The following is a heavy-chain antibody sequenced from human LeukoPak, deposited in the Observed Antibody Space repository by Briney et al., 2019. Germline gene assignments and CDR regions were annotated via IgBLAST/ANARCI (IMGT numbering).Heavy chain of an antibody. D-gene: IGHD4-23*01. CDR2: IRSNTDGGTT. Sequence: GGSLRLSCAASGFNFSNYAMSLVRQTPGKGLEWVGRIRSNTDGGTTDYATPVKDRFTISRDDSKNPLFLQTNSLKPQDPAVYYCTTDLRWELRPFDYWGQGTLVTVPS. CDR1: GFNFSNYA. J-gene: IGHJ4*02. CDR3: TTDLRWELRPFDY. V-gene: IGHV3-15*01.